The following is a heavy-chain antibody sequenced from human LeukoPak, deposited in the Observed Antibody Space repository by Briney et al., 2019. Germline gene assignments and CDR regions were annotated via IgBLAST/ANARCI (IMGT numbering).Heavy chain of an antibody. CDR1: GGSISSYY. D-gene: IGHD4-17*01. Sequence: SETLSLTCTVSGGSISSYYWSWIRQPPGKGLEWIGEINHSGSTNYNPSLKSRVTISVDTSGNHFSLKLSSVTAADTAVYYCARWGAVTHTFDFWGQGTLVTVSS. V-gene: IGHV4-34*01. J-gene: IGHJ4*02. CDR3: ARWGAVTHTFDF. CDR2: INHSGST.